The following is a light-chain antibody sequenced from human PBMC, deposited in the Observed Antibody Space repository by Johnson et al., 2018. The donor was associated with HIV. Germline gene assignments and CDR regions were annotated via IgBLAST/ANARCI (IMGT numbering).Light chain of an antibody. CDR3: GTWGGV. J-gene: IGLJ1*01. CDR1: SSNVGNNT. Sequence: QSVLTQPPSVSAAPGQKVTISCSGSSSNVGNNTVNWYQQLPGTAPKLLIYSNNKRPSGIPDRFSGSKSGTSATLGITGLQTGDEADYYCGTWGGVFGTGTKVTVL. V-gene: IGLV1-51*02. CDR2: SNN.